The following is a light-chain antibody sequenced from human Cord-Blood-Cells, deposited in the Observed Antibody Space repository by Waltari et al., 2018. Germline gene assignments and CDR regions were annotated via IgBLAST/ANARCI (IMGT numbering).Light chain of an antibody. CDR2: DVS. J-gene: IGLJ2*01. V-gene: IGLV2-11*01. Sequence: QSALTQPRAVSGSPGQSVTISCTGTSSDVGGYNYVSWYQQHPGNATKLMIYDVSKRPSGVPDRFSGSKSGNTASLTISGLQAEDEADYYCCSYAGSYTVFGGGTKLTVL. CDR1: SSDVGGYNY. CDR3: CSYAGSYTV.